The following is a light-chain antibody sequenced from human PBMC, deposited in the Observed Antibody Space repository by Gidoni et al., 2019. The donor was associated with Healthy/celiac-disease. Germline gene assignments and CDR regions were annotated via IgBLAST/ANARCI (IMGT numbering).Light chain of an antibody. V-gene: IGKV4-1*01. Sequence: DIVMTQYPDSPAVSLGERATINCKSSQSVLYSSNNNNYLAWYQQKPGQPPKLLIYWASTRESGVPDRFSGSGSGTDFTLTISSLQAEDVAVYYCQQYYSSPLTFGGGTKVEIK. CDR2: WAS. CDR1: QSVLYSSNNNNY. CDR3: QQYYSSPLT. J-gene: IGKJ4*01.